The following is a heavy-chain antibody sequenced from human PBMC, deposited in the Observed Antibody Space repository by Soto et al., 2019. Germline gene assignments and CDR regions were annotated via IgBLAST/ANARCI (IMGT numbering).Heavy chain of an antibody. CDR3: ARPIYISSRYSGMDV. V-gene: IGHV5-51*01. D-gene: IGHD3-3*02. Sequence: GESLKISCMGSGYKVSTWHNFTSYWIGWVRQMPGKGLEWMGIIYPGDSDTRYSPSFEGQVTISADKSITTAYLQWSSLKASDTAMYYCARPIYISSRYSGMDVWGQGTTVPVS. CDR1: GYKVSTWHNFTSYW. J-gene: IGHJ6*02. CDR2: IYPGDSDT.